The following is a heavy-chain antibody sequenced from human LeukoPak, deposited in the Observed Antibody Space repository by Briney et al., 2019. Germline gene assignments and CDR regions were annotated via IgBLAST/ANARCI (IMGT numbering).Heavy chain of an antibody. J-gene: IGHJ4*02. CDR2: IYPGDSDT. CDR3: ARHTPAGYINSYTDY. V-gene: IGHV5-51*01. D-gene: IGHD6-6*01. Sequence: WIRQPPGKGLEWMGIIYPGDSDTRYSPSFQGPVTISVDKSISTAYLQWSSLKASDSAMYYCARHTPAGYINSYTDYWGQGTLVTVSS.